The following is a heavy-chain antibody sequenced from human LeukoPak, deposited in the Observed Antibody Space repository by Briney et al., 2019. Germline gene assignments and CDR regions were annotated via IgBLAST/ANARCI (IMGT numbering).Heavy chain of an antibody. Sequence: TSETLSLTCADYGGSFSGYYWSWIRQPPGKGLEWIGEINHSGSTNYNPSLKSRVTISVDTSKNQFSLKLSSVTAADTAVYYCARNRQAPSTPRPKKNWFDPWGQGTLVTVSS. CDR1: GGSFSGYY. CDR3: ARNRQAPSTPRPKKNWFDP. J-gene: IGHJ5*02. V-gene: IGHV4-34*01. CDR2: INHSGST. D-gene: IGHD1-14*01.